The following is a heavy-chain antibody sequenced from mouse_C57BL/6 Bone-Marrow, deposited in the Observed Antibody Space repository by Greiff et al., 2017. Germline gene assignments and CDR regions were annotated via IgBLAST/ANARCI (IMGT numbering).Heavy chain of an antibody. J-gene: IGHJ1*03. D-gene: IGHD1-1*01. V-gene: IGHV5-17*01. CDR2: ISSGSSTI. CDR1: GFTFSDYG. Sequence: EVMLVESGGGLVKPGGSLKLSCAASGFTFSDYGMHWVRQAPEKGLEWVAYISSGSSTIYYADTVKGRFTISRDNAKNTLFLQMTSLRSEDTAMYYCAREVYYYCSSYVPYWYFDVWGTGTTVTVSS. CDR3: AREVYYYCSSYVPYWYFDV.